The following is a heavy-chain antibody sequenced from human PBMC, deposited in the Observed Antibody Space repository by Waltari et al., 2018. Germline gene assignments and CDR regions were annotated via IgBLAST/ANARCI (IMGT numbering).Heavy chain of an antibody. CDR3: ARDLAGADDAFDI. V-gene: IGHV4-31*03. D-gene: IGHD1-26*01. CDR2: IYYSGST. Sequence: QVQLQESGPGLVKPSQTLSLTCTVSGGSISCGCFYLCWIRQHPGKGLEWIGYIYYSGSTYYNPSLKSRVTISVDTSKNQFSLKLSSVTAADTAVYYCARDLAGADDAFDIWGQGTMVTVSS. J-gene: IGHJ3*02. CDR1: GGSISCGCFY.